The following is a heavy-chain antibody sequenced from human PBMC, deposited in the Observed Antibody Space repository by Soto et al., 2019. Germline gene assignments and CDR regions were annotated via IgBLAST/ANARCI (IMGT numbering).Heavy chain of an antibody. Sequence: QLKLKESGPGLVKPSETLSLTGTVSVGSISSRSYYWGWIRKPPGKGLGWIGSIYYSGSTYYNPSLKSRVTISVDTSKNQFSLKLSSVTAADTAVYYCARLLRHNYYGMDVWGQGTTVTVSS. CDR1: VGSISSRSYY. CDR3: ARLLRHNYYGMDV. CDR2: IYYSGST. J-gene: IGHJ6*02. D-gene: IGHD5-12*01. V-gene: IGHV4-39*01.